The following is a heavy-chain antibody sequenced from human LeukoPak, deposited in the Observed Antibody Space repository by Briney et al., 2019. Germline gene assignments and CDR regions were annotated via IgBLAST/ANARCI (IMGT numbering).Heavy chain of an antibody. V-gene: IGHV3-21*01. J-gene: IGHJ4*02. CDR1: GFTFSSYS. CDR2: ISSSSYI. D-gene: IGHD2-15*01. Sequence: PGGSLRLSCAASGFTFSSYSMNWVRQAPGKGLEWVSSISSSSYIYYADSVKGRFTISRDNAKNSLYLQMNSLRAEDTAVYYCARHYCSGGSCYPGGYWGQGTLVTVSS. CDR3: ARHYCSGGSCYPGGY.